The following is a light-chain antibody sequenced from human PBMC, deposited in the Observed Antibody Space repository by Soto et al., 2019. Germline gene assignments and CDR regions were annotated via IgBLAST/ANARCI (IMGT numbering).Light chain of an antibody. V-gene: IGKV3-15*01. J-gene: IGKJ1*01. CDR3: QQYNNWWT. Sequence: EIVMTQSPATLSVSPGERATLSCRASQSINSNLAWYQQKPGQTPRLLIYGASTRATGIPARFSGSGSGTDFTLTISSLQSEDFAVYYCQQYNNWWTFGQGTKVXIK. CDR1: QSINSN. CDR2: GAS.